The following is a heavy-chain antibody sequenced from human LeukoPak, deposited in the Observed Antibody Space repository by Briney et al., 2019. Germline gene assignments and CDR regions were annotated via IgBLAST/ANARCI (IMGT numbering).Heavy chain of an antibody. V-gene: IGHV3-53*01. CDR3: AKNAMGVVIFGYFDY. J-gene: IGHJ4*02. D-gene: IGHD3-3*01. CDR1: GFTVSSNS. CDR2: IYSDNT. Sequence: GGSLRLSCTVSGFTVSSNSMSWVRQAPGKGLEWVSFIYSDNTHYSDSVKGRFTISRDNSKNTLYLQMNSLRAEDTAVYYCAKNAMGVVIFGYFDYWGQGTLVTVSS.